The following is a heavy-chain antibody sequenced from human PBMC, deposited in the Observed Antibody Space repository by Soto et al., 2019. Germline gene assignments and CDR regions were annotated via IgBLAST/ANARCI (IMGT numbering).Heavy chain of an antibody. Sequence: NPSETLSLTCAVYGGSFSGYYWSWIRQPPGKGLEWIGEINHSGSTNYNPSLKSRVTISVDTSKNQFSLKLSSVTAADTAVYYCARAGSIAAAGTPFDYWGQGTLVTVSS. CDR3: ARAGSIAAAGTPFDY. J-gene: IGHJ4*02. V-gene: IGHV4-34*01. CDR1: GGSFSGYY. D-gene: IGHD6-13*01. CDR2: INHSGST.